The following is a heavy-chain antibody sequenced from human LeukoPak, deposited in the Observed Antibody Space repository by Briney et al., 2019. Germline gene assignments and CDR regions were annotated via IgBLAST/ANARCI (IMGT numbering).Heavy chain of an antibody. CDR2: IDEDGSEK. V-gene: IGHV3-7*01. Sequence: GGSLRLSCAASELTFSAYWMQWVRQAPGKGLEWVANIDEDGSEKYYVDSVKGRFTISRDNAKKTLFLQMNSLRVEDTAVYYCARDRALSYWGQGTLVTVSS. J-gene: IGHJ4*02. D-gene: IGHD5/OR15-5a*01. CDR1: ELTFSAYW. CDR3: ARDRALSY.